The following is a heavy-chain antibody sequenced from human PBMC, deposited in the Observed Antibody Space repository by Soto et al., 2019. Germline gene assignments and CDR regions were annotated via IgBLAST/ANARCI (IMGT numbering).Heavy chain of an antibody. CDR3: AIFRTVTTPFDY. Sequence: EVQLVESGGGLVQPGRSLRLSCVASGFTFDDYAMHWVRQAPGKGLEWVSGISWNSGNIGYANSVKGRFTISRDNAESSLYLLMNSLRAEDTALYYCAIFRTVTTPFDYWGLGTLVTVSS. CDR1: GFTFDDYA. V-gene: IGHV3-9*01. J-gene: IGHJ4*02. D-gene: IGHD4-17*01. CDR2: ISWNSGNI.